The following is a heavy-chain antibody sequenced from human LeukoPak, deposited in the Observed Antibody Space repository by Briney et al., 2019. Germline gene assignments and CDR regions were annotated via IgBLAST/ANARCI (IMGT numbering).Heavy chain of an antibody. CDR2: IYPGDSDT. J-gene: IGHJ4*02. V-gene: IGHV5-51*01. D-gene: IGHD6-13*01. CDR1: GYSFTSYW. Sequence: GESLKISCKGSGYSFTSYWIGWVRQMPGKGLEWMGIIYPGDSDTRYSPSFQGQVTISADKSISTAYLQWSSLEASDTAMYYCARRQGMYSSPGVAGYYLDYWGQGTLVTVSS. CDR3: ARRQGMYSSPGVAGYYLDY.